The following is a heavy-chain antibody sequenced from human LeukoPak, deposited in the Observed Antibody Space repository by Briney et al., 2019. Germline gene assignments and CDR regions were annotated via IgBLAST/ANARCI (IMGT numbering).Heavy chain of an antibody. CDR2: ISSSSSYI. Sequence: GGSLRLSCAASGFTFSDYYMSWIRQAPGKGLEWVSSISSSSSYIYYADSVKGRFTISRDNARNSLYLQMNSLRAEDTAVYYCARPPDNYYYYYMDVWGKGTTVTVSS. J-gene: IGHJ6*03. V-gene: IGHV3-11*06. CDR1: GFTFSDYY. CDR3: ARPPDNYYYYYMDV.